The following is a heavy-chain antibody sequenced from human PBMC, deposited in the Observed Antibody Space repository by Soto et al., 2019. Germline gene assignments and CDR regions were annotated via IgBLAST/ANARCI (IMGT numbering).Heavy chain of an antibody. J-gene: IGHJ5*02. D-gene: IGHD6-6*01. CDR1: GGSISSGDYY. Sequence: QVQLQESGPGLVKPSQTLSLTCTVSGGSISSGDYYCSWIRQPPGKGLEWIGYIYYSGSTYYNPSLKRRGTISVDTSKNQFSLKLSSVTAADTAVYYCARDWGYSSSFGFGNWFDPWGQGTLVTVSS. CDR2: IYYSGST. CDR3: ARDWGYSSSFGFGNWFDP. V-gene: IGHV4-30-4*01.